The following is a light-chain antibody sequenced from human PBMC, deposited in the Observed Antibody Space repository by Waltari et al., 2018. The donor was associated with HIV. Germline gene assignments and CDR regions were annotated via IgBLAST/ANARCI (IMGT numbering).Light chain of an antibody. CDR1: SSNIGRDT. V-gene: IGLV1-44*01. CDR2: NNN. CDR3: ASWDGSLNGWV. Sequence: QSVLTQPPSASGTPGQRVTIPCSGGSSNIGRDTVNWYQHLPGTAPKLLIYNNNRRPAGVPDRFAGSKSGTSASLAISGLQSEDEADYYCASWDGSLNGWVFGGGTKLTVL. J-gene: IGLJ3*02.